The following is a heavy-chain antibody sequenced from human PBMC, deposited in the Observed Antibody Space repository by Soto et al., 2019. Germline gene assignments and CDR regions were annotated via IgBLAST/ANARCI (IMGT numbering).Heavy chain of an antibody. CDR2: IIPILGIA. J-gene: IGHJ3*02. D-gene: IGHD3-10*01. Sequence: QVQLVLSGAEVKKPGSSVKVSCKASGGTFSSYTISWVRQAPGQGLEWMGRIIPILGIANYAQKFQGRVTITADKSTSTAYMELSSLRSEDTAVYYCARDRYGSGSDDAFDIWGQGTMVTVSS. CDR1: GGTFSSYT. CDR3: ARDRYGSGSDDAFDI. V-gene: IGHV1-69*08.